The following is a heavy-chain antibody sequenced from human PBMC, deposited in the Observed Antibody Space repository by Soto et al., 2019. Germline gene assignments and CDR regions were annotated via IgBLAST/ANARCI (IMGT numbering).Heavy chain of an antibody. CDR1: GGSISSGGYY. J-gene: IGHJ4*02. V-gene: IGHV4-31*03. CDR2: IYYSGST. D-gene: IGHD3-10*01. Sequence: PSETLSLTCTVSGGSISSGGYYWSWIRQHPGKGLERIGYIYYSGSTYYNPSLKSRVTISVDTSKNQFSLKLSSVTAADTAVYYCARNVGDYYGSGSYLGRTRYYFDYWGQGTLVTVSS. CDR3: ARNVGDYYGSGSYLGRTRYYFDY.